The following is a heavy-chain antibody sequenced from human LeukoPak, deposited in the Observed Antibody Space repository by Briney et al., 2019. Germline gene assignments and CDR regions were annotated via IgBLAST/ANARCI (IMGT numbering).Heavy chain of an antibody. CDR2: IYESGNT. Sequence: PSETLSLTCTASGGSIKDYSWSWIRQPPGKRLEWIGYIYESGNTNDNPSLKSRVTMSLDTSKNQFSLKLSSVTAADTAIYYCARVGDFGDYVDYWGQGTLVTVSS. D-gene: IGHD4-17*01. CDR3: ARVGDFGDYVDY. CDR1: GGSIKDYS. V-gene: IGHV4-59*01. J-gene: IGHJ4*02.